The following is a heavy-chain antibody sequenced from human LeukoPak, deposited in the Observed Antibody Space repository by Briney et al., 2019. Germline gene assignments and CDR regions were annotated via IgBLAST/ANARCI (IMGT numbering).Heavy chain of an antibody. V-gene: IGHV3-9*01. CDR3: AKDKDAYYDGLHY. CDR1: GFTFDDYV. J-gene: IGHJ4*02. Sequence: PGRSLILSCAAHGFTFDDYVIAWGRQAPGKGMGWVSGISRNSGSLTYADSVKGRFTITRDNDKNSLYLQMNSLRPEDTAFYYCAKDKDAYYDGLHYWGQGTV. CDR2: ISRNSGSL. D-gene: IGHD3-22*01.